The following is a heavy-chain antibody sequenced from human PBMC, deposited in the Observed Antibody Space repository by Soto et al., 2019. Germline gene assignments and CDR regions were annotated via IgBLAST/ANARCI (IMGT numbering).Heavy chain of an antibody. CDR1: GGTFSSYA. Sequence: QVQLVQSGAEVKKPGSSVKVSCKASGGTFSSYAISWVRQAPGQGLEWMGGIIPIFGTANYAQKFQGRVTITGDESTSSAYMELRSMRSEDTDVYYCVQQPKLHYYYGMDVWGKGTTVTVSS. CDR3: VQQPKLHYYYGMDV. J-gene: IGHJ6*04. D-gene: IGHD6-13*01. V-gene: IGHV1-69*01. CDR2: IIPIFGTA.